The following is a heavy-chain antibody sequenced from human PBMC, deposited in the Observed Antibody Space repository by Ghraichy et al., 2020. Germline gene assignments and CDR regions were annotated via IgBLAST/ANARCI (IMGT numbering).Heavy chain of an antibody. D-gene: IGHD6-13*01. V-gene: IGHV3-7*01. J-gene: IGHJ6*02. CDR2: IKQDGSEK. Sequence: GGSLRLSCAASGFTFSSYWMSWVRQAPGKGLEWVANIKQDGSEKYYVDSVKGRFTISRDNAKNSLYLQMNSLRAEDTAVYYCARDYNMVYSSSWYPPNYYGMDVWGQGTTVTVPS. CDR3: ARDYNMVYSSSWYPPNYYGMDV. CDR1: GFTFSSYW.